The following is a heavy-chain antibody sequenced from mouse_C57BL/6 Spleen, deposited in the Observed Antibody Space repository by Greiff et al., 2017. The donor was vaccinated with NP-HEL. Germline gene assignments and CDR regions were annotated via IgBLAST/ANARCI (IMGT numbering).Heavy chain of an antibody. CDR2: FYPGSGSI. Sequence: QVQLKQSGAELVKPGASVKLSCKASGYTFTEYTIHWVKQRSGQGLEWIGWFYPGSGSIKYNEKFKDKATLTADKSSSTVYMELSRLTSEDSAVYFCARHEEEIYYDYDGRDWYFDVWGTGTTVTVSS. J-gene: IGHJ1*03. V-gene: IGHV1-62-2*01. D-gene: IGHD2-4*01. CDR1: GYTFTEYT. CDR3: ARHEEEIYYDYDGRDWYFDV.